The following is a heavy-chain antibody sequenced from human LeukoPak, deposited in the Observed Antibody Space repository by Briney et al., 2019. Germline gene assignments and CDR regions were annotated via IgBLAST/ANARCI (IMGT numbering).Heavy chain of an antibody. Sequence: GGSLRLSCAASGFTFSSYAMSWVRQAPGKGLVWVSRINSDGSSTSYADSVKGRFTISRDNAKNTLYLQMNSLRAEDTAVYYCARDRYSSGWFVDYWGQGTLVTVSS. D-gene: IGHD6-19*01. J-gene: IGHJ4*02. CDR2: INSDGSST. V-gene: IGHV3-74*01. CDR1: GFTFSSYA. CDR3: ARDRYSSGWFVDY.